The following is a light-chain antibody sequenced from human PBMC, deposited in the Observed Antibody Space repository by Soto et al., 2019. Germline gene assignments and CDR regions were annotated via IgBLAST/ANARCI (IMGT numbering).Light chain of an antibody. CDR2: EVS. J-gene: IGKJ5*01. CDR1: RSLVYSDGNTS. CDR3: MQSTQLPPT. Sequence: DVVMTQSPLPLPVTLGQPASISCRSSRSLVYSDGNTSLNWFQQRPGQSPRRLIFEVSNRDSGVPDRFCGSASGTDFTLEISRVETDDVGIYYCMQSTQLPPTFGQGTRLEIK. V-gene: IGKV2-30*01.